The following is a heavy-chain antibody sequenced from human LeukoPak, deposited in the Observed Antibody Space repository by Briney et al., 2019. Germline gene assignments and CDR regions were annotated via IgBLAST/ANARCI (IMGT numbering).Heavy chain of an antibody. CDR3: ARRASYCSGGSCYQTGKYFDY. V-gene: IGHV5-51*01. CDR1: GYNFTNYW. J-gene: IGHJ4*02. Sequence: PGESLKISCKGSGYNFTNYWIAWVRQMPGKGLEWMGIIYPDDSDTRYSPSFQGPVTISADKSISTAYLQWSSLKASDTAMYYCARRASYCSGGSCYQTGKYFDYWGQGTLVTVSS. D-gene: IGHD2-15*01. CDR2: IYPDDSDT.